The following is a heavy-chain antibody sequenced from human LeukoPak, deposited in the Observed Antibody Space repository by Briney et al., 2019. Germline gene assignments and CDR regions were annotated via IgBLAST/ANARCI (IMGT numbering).Heavy chain of an antibody. V-gene: IGHV4-30-2*02. CDR1: GGSINSDGYS. CDR3: ARYILTGYRPYYFDY. J-gene: IGHJ4*02. Sequence: SQTLSLTCAVSGGSINSDGYSWGWIRQPPGKGLEWIGYIYHSGITYYNPSLKSRVTISVDRSKNQFSLKLSSVTAADTAVYYCARYILTGYRPYYFDYWGQGTLVTVSS. D-gene: IGHD3-9*01. CDR2: IYHSGIT.